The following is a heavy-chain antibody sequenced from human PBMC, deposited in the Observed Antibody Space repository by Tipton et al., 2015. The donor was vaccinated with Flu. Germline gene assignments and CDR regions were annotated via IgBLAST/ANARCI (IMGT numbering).Heavy chain of an antibody. CDR1: GFTFSSYE. D-gene: IGHD3-10*01. J-gene: IGHJ3*02. V-gene: IGHV3-48*03. CDR3: AREKNALLWFGENAFDI. CDR2: ISSSGSTI. Sequence: SLRLSCAASGFTFSSYEMNWVRQAPGKGLEWVSHISSSGSTIYYADSVKGRFTISRDNAKNSLYLQMNSLRAEDTAVYYCAREKNALLWFGENAFDIWGQGTMVTVSS.